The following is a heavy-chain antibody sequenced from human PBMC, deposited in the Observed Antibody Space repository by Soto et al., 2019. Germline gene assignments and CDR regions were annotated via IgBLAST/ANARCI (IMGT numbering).Heavy chain of an antibody. CDR2: TSSSSSYI. J-gene: IGHJ6*02. CDR1: GFTFSSYS. V-gene: IGHV3-21*01. CDR3: AREEAGYYYYYGMDV. Sequence: GGSLRLSCAASGFTFSSYSMNWVRQAPGKGLEWVSSTSSSSSYIYYADSVKGRFTISRDNAKNSLYLQMNSLRAEDTAVYYCAREEAGYYYYYGMDVWGQGTTVTVSS.